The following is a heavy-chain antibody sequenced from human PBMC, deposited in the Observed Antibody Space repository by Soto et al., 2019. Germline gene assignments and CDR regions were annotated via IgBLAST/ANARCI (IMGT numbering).Heavy chain of an antibody. CDR3: ARLRDCGVDCREDAFDI. J-gene: IGHJ3*02. CDR2: IIPIFGTA. D-gene: IGHD2-21*02. V-gene: IGHV1-69*12. Sequence: QVQLVQSGAEVKKPGSSVKVSCKASGGTFSSYAISWVRQAPGQGLEWMGGIIPIFGTANYAQKFQGRVTITADESTRPANMELGSLRSEETAVYYCARLRDCGVDCREDAFDIWGQGTMVTVSS. CDR1: GGTFSSYA.